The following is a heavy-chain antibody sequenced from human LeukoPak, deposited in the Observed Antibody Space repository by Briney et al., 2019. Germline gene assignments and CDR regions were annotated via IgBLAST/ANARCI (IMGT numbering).Heavy chain of an antibody. V-gene: IGHV3-74*01. J-gene: IGHJ3*02. D-gene: IGHD3-10*02. Sequence: GGSLRLSCAASRFTFSSYWMHWVRQAPGKGLVWVSRINTDGSSTSYADSVKGRFTISRDNAKNTLYLQMNSLRAEDTAVYYCARPSGSYYYVAFDIWGQGTMVTVSS. CDR1: RFTFSSYW. CDR2: INTDGSST. CDR3: ARPSGSYYYVAFDI.